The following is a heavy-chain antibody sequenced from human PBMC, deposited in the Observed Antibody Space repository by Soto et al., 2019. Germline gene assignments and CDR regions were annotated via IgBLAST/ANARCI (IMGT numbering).Heavy chain of an antibody. CDR3: ARDRVGYCSSTSCYVFGWWRDYYGMDG. CDR2: INPNSGGT. CDR1: GYTFTGYY. Sequence: ASVKVSCKASGYTFTGYYMHWVRQAPGQGLEWMGWINPNSGGTNYAQKFQGWVTMTRDTSISTAYMELSRLRSDDTAVYYCARDRVGYCSSTSCYVFGWWRDYYGMDGCGQGTTVTVSS. J-gene: IGHJ6*02. V-gene: IGHV1-2*04. D-gene: IGHD2-2*01.